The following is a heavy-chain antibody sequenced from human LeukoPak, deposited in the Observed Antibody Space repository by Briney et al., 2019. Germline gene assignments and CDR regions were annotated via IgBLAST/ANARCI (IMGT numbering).Heavy chain of an antibody. D-gene: IGHD2-2*01. J-gene: IGHJ3*02. CDR3: ARQKCTSTSCLTKNAFDI. CDR2: IYTSGST. V-gene: IGHV4-4*07. Sequence: PSETLSLTCTVSGGSISSYYWSWIRQPAGKGLEWIGRIYTSGSTNYNPSLKSRVTISVDTSKNQSSLDLSSVTAADTAVYYCARQKCTSTSCLTKNAFDIWGQGTMVTVSS. CDR1: GGSISSYY.